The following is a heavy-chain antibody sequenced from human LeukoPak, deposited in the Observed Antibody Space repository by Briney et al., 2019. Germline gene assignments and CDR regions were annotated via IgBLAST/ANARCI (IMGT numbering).Heavy chain of an antibody. CDR1: GYTLTELF. CDR2: FDPEDGET. CDR3: ATATSGITVAGRTGFSYFDY. D-gene: IGHD6-13*01. Sequence: ASVKVSCKVSGYTLTELFMHWVRQAPGKGLEWMGGFDPEDGETVYAQKFQGRVTMTEDTSTDKAYMELSSLRSEDTAVYYCATATSGITVAGRTGFSYFDYWGQGTLVTVSS. V-gene: IGHV1-24*01. J-gene: IGHJ4*02.